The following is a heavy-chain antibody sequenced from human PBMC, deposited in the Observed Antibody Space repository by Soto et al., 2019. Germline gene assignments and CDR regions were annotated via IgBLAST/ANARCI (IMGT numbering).Heavy chain of an antibody. J-gene: IGHJ6*02. V-gene: IGHV2-5*02. Sequence: QITLKESGPTLVKPTQTLTLTCTLSGFSLNTGGLGVGWIRQPPGKALEWLALIYWDNDKRYSPSLMSRLTITKDTSKNQVVLTMTNMDPVDAATYYCVHSRCGGDCLQSYSSHYYYGLDVWGQGTTVTVSS. CDR1: GFSLNTGGLG. CDR3: VHSRCGGDCLQSYSSHYYYGLDV. CDR2: IYWDNDK. D-gene: IGHD2-21*02.